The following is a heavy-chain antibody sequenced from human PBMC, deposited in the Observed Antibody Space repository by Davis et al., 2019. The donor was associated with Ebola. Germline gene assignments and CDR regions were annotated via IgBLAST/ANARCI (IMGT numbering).Heavy chain of an antibody. D-gene: IGHD5-12*01. CDR2: VYFSGSA. J-gene: IGHJ4*02. CDR3: ANDDY. V-gene: IGHV4-59*01. Sequence: SETLSLTCTVSAGSIYSYYWSWVRQSPGKGLEWIGYVYFSGSATYSPSLENRATMSIDTSKNQVSLKLTSVTPADTAVYYCANDDYWGQGILVTVSS. CDR1: AGSIYSYY.